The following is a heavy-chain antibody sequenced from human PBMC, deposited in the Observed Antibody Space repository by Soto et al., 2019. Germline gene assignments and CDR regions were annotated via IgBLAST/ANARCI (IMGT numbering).Heavy chain of an antibody. V-gene: IGHV1-3*01. CDR3: ASKRYSSGWYSGEDY. J-gene: IGHJ4*02. CDR1: GYTFTSYA. CDR2: INAGNGNT. Sequence: QVQLVQSGAEVKKPEASVKVSCKASGYTFTSYAMHWVRQAPGQRLEWMGWINAGNGNTKYSQKFQGRVTITRDTSASTAYMELSSLRSEDTAVYYCASKRYSSGWYSGEDYWGQGTLVTVSS. D-gene: IGHD6-19*01.